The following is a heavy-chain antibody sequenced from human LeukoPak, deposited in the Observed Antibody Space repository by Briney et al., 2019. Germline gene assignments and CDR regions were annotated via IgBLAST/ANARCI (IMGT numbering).Heavy chain of an antibody. CDR1: GFTFSSYE. D-gene: IGHD6-13*01. V-gene: IGHV3-48*03. Sequence: GGSLRLSCAASGFTFSSYEMNWVRQAPGKGLEWVSYISSSGSTIYYADSVKGRFTISRDNAKNSLYLQMNSLRAEDTAVYYCARVGAAAGTAFDIWGQGTMVTVSS. CDR2: ISSSGSTI. CDR3: ARVGAAAGTAFDI. J-gene: IGHJ3*02.